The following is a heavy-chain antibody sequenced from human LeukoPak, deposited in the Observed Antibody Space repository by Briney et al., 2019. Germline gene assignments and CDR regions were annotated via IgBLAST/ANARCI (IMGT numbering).Heavy chain of an antibody. CDR3: ARDPSYSGYPYYYYMDV. D-gene: IGHD5-12*01. CDR2: INPNSGGT. Sequence: ASVKVSCKASGYTFTGYYMHWVRQAPGQGLEWMGWINPNSGGTNYAQKFQGRVTMTRDTSISTAYMELSRLRSDDTAVYYCARDPSYSGYPYYYYMDVWGKGTTVTVSS. V-gene: IGHV1-2*02. J-gene: IGHJ6*03. CDR1: GYTFTGYY.